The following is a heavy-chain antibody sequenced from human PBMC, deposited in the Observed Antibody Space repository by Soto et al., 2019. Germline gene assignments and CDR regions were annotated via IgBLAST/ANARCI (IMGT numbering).Heavy chain of an antibody. CDR2: IDPSDSYT. CDR3: ARHEYDFWSGYPAWYYGMDV. CDR1: GYSCTSYW. Sequence: GESLKISCKGSGYSCTSYWISWVRQMPGKGLEWMGRIDPSDSYTNYSPSFQGHVTISADKSISTAYLQWSSLKASDTAMYYCARHEYDFWSGYPAWYYGMDVWVQGTKVTVSS. J-gene: IGHJ6*02. V-gene: IGHV5-10-1*01. D-gene: IGHD3-3*01.